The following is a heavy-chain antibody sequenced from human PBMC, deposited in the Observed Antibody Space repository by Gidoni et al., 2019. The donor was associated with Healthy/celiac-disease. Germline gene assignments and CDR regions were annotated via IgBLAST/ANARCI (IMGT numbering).Heavy chain of an antibody. CDR1: GFSLSTSGVG. D-gene: IGHD6-13*01. V-gene: IGHV2-5*02. CDR3: AHYSSWHFDHLRGIDY. J-gene: IGHJ4*02. Sequence: QITLKESGPTLVKPTQTLTLTCTFSGFSLSTSGVGVGWIRQPPGKALEWLALIYWDDDKRYSPSLKSRLTITKDTSKNQVVLTMTNMDPVDTATYYCAHYSSWHFDHLRGIDYWGQGTLVTVSS. CDR2: IYWDDDK.